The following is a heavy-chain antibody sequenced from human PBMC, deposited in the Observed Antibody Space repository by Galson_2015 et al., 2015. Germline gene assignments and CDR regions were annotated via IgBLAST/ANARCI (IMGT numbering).Heavy chain of an antibody. D-gene: IGHD2-15*01. J-gene: IGHJ6*02. CDR1: GFTFSSYS. CDR3: AREITQGYCSGGSCYYYGMDV. CDR2: ISSSSSYI. V-gene: IGHV3-21*01. Sequence: SLRLSCAASGFTFSSYSMNWVRQAPGKGLEWVSAISSSSSYIYYADSMKGRFTISRDNAKNSLYLQMNSLRAEDTAVYYCAREITQGYCSGGSCYYYGMDVWGQGTTVTVSS.